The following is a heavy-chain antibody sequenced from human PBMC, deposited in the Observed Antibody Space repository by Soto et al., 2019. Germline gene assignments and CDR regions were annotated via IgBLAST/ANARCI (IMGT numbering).Heavy chain of an antibody. D-gene: IGHD3-3*01. CDR1: GGSISSYY. Sequence: PSETLSLTCTVSGGSISSYYWSWTRQPPGKGLEWIGYIYYSGSTNYNPSLKSRVTISVDTSKNQFSLKLSSVTAADTAVYYCARGDDFWSGYLAPMDVWGQGTTVTVSS. J-gene: IGHJ6*02. CDR3: ARGDDFWSGYLAPMDV. V-gene: IGHV4-59*01. CDR2: IYYSGST.